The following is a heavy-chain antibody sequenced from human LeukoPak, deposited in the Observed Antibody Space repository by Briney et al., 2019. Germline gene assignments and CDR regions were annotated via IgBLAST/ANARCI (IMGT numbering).Heavy chain of an antibody. CDR3: AREDYDFWSGYYSANY. CDR2: IYYSGST. Sequence: SETLSLTCTVSGGSISSSSYYWGWIRQPPGKGLEWIGSIYYSGSTYYNPSLKSRVTISVDTSKNQFSLKLSSVTAADTAVYYCAREDYDFWSGYYSANYWGQGTLVTVSS. V-gene: IGHV4-39*07. D-gene: IGHD3-3*01. J-gene: IGHJ4*02. CDR1: GGSISSSSYY.